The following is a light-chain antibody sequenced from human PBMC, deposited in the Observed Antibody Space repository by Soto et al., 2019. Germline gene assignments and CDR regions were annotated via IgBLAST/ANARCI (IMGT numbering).Light chain of an antibody. CDR2: EVT. CDR1: SNNVGSYDY. V-gene: IGLV2-8*01. J-gene: IGLJ1*01. Sequence: QSALTQPPSASGSPGQSVTISCAGTSNNVGSYDYVSWYRQYPGQAPKLLIYEVTKRPSGVPDRFSGSKSGNTASLTVSGLQAEDEADYYCSSFVGVNSYVFGTGTKVTVL. CDR3: SSFVGVNSYV.